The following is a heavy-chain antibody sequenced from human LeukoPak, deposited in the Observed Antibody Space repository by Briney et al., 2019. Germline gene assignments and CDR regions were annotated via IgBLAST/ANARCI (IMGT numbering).Heavy chain of an antibody. CDR1: GFTFSSYS. D-gene: IGHD6-13*01. CDR3: ARDYVSSSWPFDY. Sequence: PGGSLRLSCAASGFTFSSYSMNWVRQAPGKGLEWVSFISSSSSYIYYADSVKGRFTISRDNAKNSLYLQMNSLRAEDTAVYYCARDYVSSSWPFDYWGQGTLVTVSS. V-gene: IGHV3-21*01. J-gene: IGHJ4*02. CDR2: ISSSSSYI.